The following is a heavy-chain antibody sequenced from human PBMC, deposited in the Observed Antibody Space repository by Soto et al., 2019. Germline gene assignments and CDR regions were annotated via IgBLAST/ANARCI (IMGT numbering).Heavy chain of an antibody. CDR1: EGTFRSYS. V-gene: IGHV1-69*13. CDR3: AGSFKYGSGTFDAFDI. CDR2: IIPIFGTT. D-gene: IGHD3-10*01. J-gene: IGHJ3*02. Sequence: SSVKVSCKASEGTFRSYSISWVRQAPGQGLEWMGGIIPIFGTTNYAEKFRGRVSITADESMSTAYVELSSLRSEDTAVYYCAGSFKYGSGTFDAFDIWG.